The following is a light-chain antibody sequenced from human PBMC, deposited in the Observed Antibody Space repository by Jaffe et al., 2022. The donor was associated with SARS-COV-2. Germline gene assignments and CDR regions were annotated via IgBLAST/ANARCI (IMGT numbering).Light chain of an antibody. Sequence: QSALTQPPSASGSPGQSVTISCTGSSSDVGGYDYVSWYQQYPGKAPKLMIYDVIKRPSGVPDRFSGSKSGNTASLTVSGLQAEDEADYYCSSYGGSNNYVFGTGTKVTVL. CDR1: SSDVGGYDY. J-gene: IGLJ1*01. CDR2: DVI. CDR3: SSYGGSNNYV. V-gene: IGLV2-8*01.